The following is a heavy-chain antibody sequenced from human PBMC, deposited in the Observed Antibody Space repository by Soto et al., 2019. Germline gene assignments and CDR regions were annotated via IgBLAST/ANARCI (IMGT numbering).Heavy chain of an antibody. CDR2: INAYNGET. V-gene: IGHV1-18*01. CDR1: GYTFTSYA. J-gene: IGHJ4*02. D-gene: IGHD3-22*01. Sequence: GASVKVSCKASGYTFTSYAMHWVRQAPGKGLEWMGWINAYNGETNYAQKLQGRVTMTTDTSTSTAYMELRSLRSDDTAVYYCARDPGAPMIASWDYWGQGTLVTVSS. CDR3: ARDPGAPMIASWDY.